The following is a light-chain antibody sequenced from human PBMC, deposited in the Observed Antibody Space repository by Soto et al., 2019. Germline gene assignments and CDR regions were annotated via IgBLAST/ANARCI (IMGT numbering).Light chain of an antibody. CDR1: QSLSIH. CDR3: QQRSYWPIT. J-gene: IGKJ5*01. V-gene: IGKV3-11*01. Sequence: EIVLTQSPAILSLSPGERATFSCRASQSLSIHLAWYQQKAGQAPRLLMYDASKRATGIPARFSGSGSGTDFTLTISSLEPEDFAVYYCQQRSYWPITFG. CDR2: DAS.